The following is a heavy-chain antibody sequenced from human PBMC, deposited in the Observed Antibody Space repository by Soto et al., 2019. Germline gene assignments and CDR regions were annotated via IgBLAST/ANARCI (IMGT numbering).Heavy chain of an antibody. D-gene: IGHD3-16*02. CDR1: GGSISSGGYY. V-gene: IGHV4-31*03. Sequence: QVQLQESGPGLVKPSQTLSLTCTVSGGSISSGGYYWSWIRQHPGKGLEWIGYIYYSGSTYYNPSLNSRVTIAVDTSKTQFSLKLSSVTAADTAVYYCARDADVWGSYRLSFDIWGQGTMVTVSS. CDR3: ARDADVWGSYRLSFDI. J-gene: IGHJ3*02. CDR2: IYYSGST.